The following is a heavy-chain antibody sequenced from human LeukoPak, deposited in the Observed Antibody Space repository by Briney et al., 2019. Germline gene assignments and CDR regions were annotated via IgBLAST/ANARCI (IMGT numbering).Heavy chain of an antibody. Sequence: PGRSPRLSCAASGFTFSSYAMHWVRQAPGKGLEWVAVISYDGGNKYYADSVKGRFTISRDNSKNTLYLQMNSLRAEDTAAYYCARSRGTAMVFDYWGQGTLVTVSS. CDR3: ARSRGTAMVFDY. V-gene: IGHV3-30*04. D-gene: IGHD5-18*01. CDR1: GFTFSSYA. CDR2: ISYDGGNK. J-gene: IGHJ4*02.